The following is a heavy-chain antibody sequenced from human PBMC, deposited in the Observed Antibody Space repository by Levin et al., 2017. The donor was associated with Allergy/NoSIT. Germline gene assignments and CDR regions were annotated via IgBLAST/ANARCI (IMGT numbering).Heavy chain of an antibody. J-gene: IGHJ3*01. CDR3: ARAGAHGAGDAFDV. V-gene: IGHV4-34*01. CDR1: SGSFSPFH. D-gene: IGHD1-26*01. Sequence: SETLSLTCAVYSGSFSPFHWSWIRQPPGKGLEWIGEISHSGSTNYNPSLKSRVTISVDTSKNQLSLKMSSVTAADTAVYYCARAGAHGAGDAFDVWGQGTMVTVSS. CDR2: ISHSGST.